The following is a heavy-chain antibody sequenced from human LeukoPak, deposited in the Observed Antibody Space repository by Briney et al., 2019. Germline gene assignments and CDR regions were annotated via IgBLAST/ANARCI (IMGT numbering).Heavy chain of an antibody. Sequence: SETLSLTCAVYGGSFSGYYWSWIRQPPGKGLEWIGEINHTGSTTYHPSLKSRVTISVDTSKNQFSLKLSSVTAADTAVYYCARQRAAIWGFDYWGQGTLVTVSS. CDR2: INHTGST. D-gene: IGHD3-16*01. V-gene: IGHV4-34*01. CDR1: GGSFSGYY. J-gene: IGHJ4*02. CDR3: ARQRAAIWGFDY.